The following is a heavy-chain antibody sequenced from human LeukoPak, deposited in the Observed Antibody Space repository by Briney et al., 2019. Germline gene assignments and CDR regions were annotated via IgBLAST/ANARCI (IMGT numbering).Heavy chain of an antibody. V-gene: IGHV1-2*02. D-gene: IGHD5-18*01. J-gene: IGHJ4*02. Sequence: ASVKVSCKASGYTFTGYYMHWVRQAPGQGPEWMGWINPNSGGTNYAQKFQGRVTMTRDTSISTAYMELSRLRSDDTAVYYCAREGIQLWLDLSYWGQGTLVTVSS. CDR2: INPNSGGT. CDR1: GYTFTGYY. CDR3: AREGIQLWLDLSY.